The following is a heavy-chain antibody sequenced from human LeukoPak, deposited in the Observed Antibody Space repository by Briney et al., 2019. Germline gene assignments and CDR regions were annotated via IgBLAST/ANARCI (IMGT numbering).Heavy chain of an antibody. CDR2: ISAYNGNT. J-gene: IGHJ4*02. V-gene: IGHV1-18*01. CDR1: GYTFTSYG. D-gene: IGHD3-22*01. Sequence: ASVKVSCKASGYTFTSYGISWVRQAPGQGLEWMGWISAYNGNTDYAQKLQGRVTMTTDTSTSTAYMELRSLRSDDTAVYYCASRYDSSGYYLYWGQGTLVTVSS. CDR3: ASRYDSSGYYLY.